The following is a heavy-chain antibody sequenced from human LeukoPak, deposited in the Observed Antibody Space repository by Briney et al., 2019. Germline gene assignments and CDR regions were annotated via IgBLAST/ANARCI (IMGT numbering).Heavy chain of an antibody. CDR3: ARVKGAYYYDSSPLSY. J-gene: IGHJ4*02. D-gene: IGHD3-22*01. Sequence: ASVKVSCKASGYTFTSYAMHWVRQAPGQRLEWMGWINAGNGNTKYSQKFQGRVTITRDTSASTAYMELSSLRSEDTAVYYCARVKGAYYYDSSPLSYWGQGTLVTVSS. CDR1: GYTFTSYA. CDR2: INAGNGNT. V-gene: IGHV1-3*01.